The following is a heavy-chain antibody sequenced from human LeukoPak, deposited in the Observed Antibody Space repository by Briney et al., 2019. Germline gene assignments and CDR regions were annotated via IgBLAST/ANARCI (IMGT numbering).Heavy chain of an antibody. CDR1: GGSISSYY. CDR3: ARGVVIEYYDSSGYYYYFDY. J-gene: IGHJ4*02. Sequence: SETLSLTCTVSGGSISSYYWSWIRQPPGKGLEWIGYIYYSGSTNYNLSLKSRVTISVDTSKNQFSLKLSSVTAADTAVYYCARGVVIEYYDSSGYYYYFDYWGQGTLVTVSS. V-gene: IGHV4-59*01. D-gene: IGHD3-22*01. CDR2: IYYSGST.